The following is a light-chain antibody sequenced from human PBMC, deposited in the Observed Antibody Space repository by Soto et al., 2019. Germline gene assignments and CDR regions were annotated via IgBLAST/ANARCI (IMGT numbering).Light chain of an antibody. V-gene: IGLV2-11*01. Sequence: QSALTQPRSVSGSPGQSVTISCTGTSSDVGGYNFVSWYQQHPGKAPKLMIYDVSKRPSGVPDRFSGSKSANTASLTISGLQAEDEADYYCCSFAGSSGGVFGGGTKLTVL. J-gene: IGLJ3*02. CDR1: SSDVGGYNF. CDR2: DVS. CDR3: CSFAGSSGGV.